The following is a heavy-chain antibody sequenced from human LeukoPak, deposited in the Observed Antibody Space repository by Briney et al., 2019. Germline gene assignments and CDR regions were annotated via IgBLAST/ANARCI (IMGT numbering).Heavy chain of an antibody. V-gene: IGHV3-66*02. CDR3: ARASGSSWGGYYYYYMDV. Sequence: GGPLRLSCAASGFTVSNNYMSWVRQAPGKGLEWVSVIYSGGTTYYADSVKGRFTISRDNSKNTLYLQMNSLRAEDTALYYCARASGSSWGGYYYYYMDVWGKGTTVTVSS. CDR1: GFTVSNNY. D-gene: IGHD6-13*01. J-gene: IGHJ6*03. CDR2: IYSGGTT.